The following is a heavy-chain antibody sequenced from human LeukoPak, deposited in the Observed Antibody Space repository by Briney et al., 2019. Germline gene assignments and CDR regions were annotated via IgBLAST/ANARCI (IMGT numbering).Heavy chain of an antibody. CDR3: ARLGLGDIVVVPAAGDYYYYYYMVG. D-gene: IGHD2-2*01. J-gene: IGHJ6*03. V-gene: IGHV7-4-1*02. CDR2: INTNTGNP. CDR1: GYTFTSYA. Sequence: GASLKVSCMASGYTFTSYAMGWVRQAPGQGLEWMGCINTNTGNPTYVQGFAGRFVLSLGTSVSTAYLQISSLKAEGTAVYYCARLGLGDIVVVPAAGDYYYYYYMVGWGKGTTVTVSS.